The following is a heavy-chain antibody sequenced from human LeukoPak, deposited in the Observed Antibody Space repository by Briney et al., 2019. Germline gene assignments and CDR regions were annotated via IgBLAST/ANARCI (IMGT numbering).Heavy chain of an antibody. CDR2: ISWDGGST. CDR3: AKDIAYGDYLGYFDY. CDR1: GFTFDDYA. V-gene: IGHV3-43D*03. J-gene: IGHJ4*02. Sequence: PGGSLRLSCAASGFTFDDYAMHWVRQAPGKGLEWVSLISWDGGSTYYADSVKGRFTISRDNSKNSLYLEMNSLRAEDTALYYCAKDIAYGDYLGYFDYWGQGTLVTVSS. D-gene: IGHD4-17*01.